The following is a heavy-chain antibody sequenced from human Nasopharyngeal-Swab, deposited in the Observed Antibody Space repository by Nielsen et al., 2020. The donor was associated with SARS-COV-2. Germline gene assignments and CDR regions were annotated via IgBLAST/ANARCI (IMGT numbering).Heavy chain of an antibody. V-gene: IGHV4-61*01. Sequence: SETLSLTCTVSGGSVSSGSYYWSWIRQPPGKGLEWIGYIYYSGSTNYNPSLKSRVTISVDTSKNQFSLKLSSVTAADTAVYYCARGQYNWNHFDYWGQGTLVIFSS. D-gene: IGHD1-20*01. J-gene: IGHJ4*02. CDR1: GGSVSSGSYY. CDR3: ARGQYNWNHFDY. CDR2: IYYSGST.